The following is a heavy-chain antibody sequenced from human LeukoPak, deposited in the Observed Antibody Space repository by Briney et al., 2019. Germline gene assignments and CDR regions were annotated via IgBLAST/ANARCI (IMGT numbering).Heavy chain of an antibody. J-gene: IGHJ4*02. V-gene: IGHV1-69*05. D-gene: IGHD6-6*01. Sequence: SVKDSWKAAAGTFSSDANSWVRNKHGQGLDWMGGIIPIFGTANYAQKFQGRVTITTDESTSTAYMELSSLRCEDTAVYYCAVRYSSSSGPFDYWGQGTLVTVSS. CDR1: AGTFSSDA. CDR3: AVRYSSSSGPFDY. CDR2: IIPIFGTA.